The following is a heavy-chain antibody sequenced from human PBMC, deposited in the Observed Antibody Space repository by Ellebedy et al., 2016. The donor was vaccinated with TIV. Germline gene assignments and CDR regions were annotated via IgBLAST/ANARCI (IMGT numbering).Heavy chain of an antibody. Sequence: SETLSLTCTVSGGSLSSSSYYWGWIRQPPGKGLEWIGSIYYTGSTDYNPSLKSRVAISADTSKNQFSLRLSSVTAADTAVYYCARWFGELIYVRWFDPWGQGTLVTVSS. CDR1: GGSLSSSSYY. D-gene: IGHD3-10*01. V-gene: IGHV4-39*01. CDR3: ARWFGELIYVRWFDP. CDR2: IYYTGST. J-gene: IGHJ5*02.